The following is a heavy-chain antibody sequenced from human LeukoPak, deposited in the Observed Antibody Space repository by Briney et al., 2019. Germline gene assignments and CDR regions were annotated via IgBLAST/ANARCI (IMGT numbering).Heavy chain of an antibody. CDR1: GYTFTSYG. Sequence: ASVKVSCKASGYTFTSYGISWVRQAPGQGLEWMGWISAYNGNTNYAQKLQGRVTMTTDTSTSTAYMELRSLTSDDTAVYYCASVTGYYGSGSLDAFDIWGQGTMVTVSS. CDR3: ASVTGYYGSGSLDAFDI. D-gene: IGHD3-10*01. J-gene: IGHJ3*02. V-gene: IGHV1-18*04. CDR2: ISAYNGNT.